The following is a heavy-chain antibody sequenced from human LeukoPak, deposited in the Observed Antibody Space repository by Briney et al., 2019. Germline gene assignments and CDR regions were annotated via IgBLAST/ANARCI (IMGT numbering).Heavy chain of an antibody. CDR1: GYTFTSYA. CDR3: AREPLSYDSSGYYLDDAFDI. J-gene: IGHJ3*02. V-gene: IGHV1-3*01. CDR2: INAGNGNT. Sequence: ASVKDSCKASGYTFTSYAMHWVRQAPGQRLEWMGWINAGNGNTKYSQKFQGRVTITRDTSASTAYMELSSLRSEDTAVYYCAREPLSYDSSGYYLDDAFDIWGQGTMVTVSS. D-gene: IGHD3-22*01.